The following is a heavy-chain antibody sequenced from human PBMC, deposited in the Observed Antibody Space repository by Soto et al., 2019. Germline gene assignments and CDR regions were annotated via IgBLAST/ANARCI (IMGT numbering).Heavy chain of an antibody. CDR2: VFYSGST. CDR1: GGSSSSFY. V-gene: IGHV4-59*01. Sequence: LETLPHTCTVSGGSSSSFYWSWIRQPPGKGLEWIGNVFYSGSTIYNPSLKSRVTISVDTSKNQFSLNLSSVTAADTAVYYCAKEICDPNGCYGRWLDPWGQGTLVTVSS. CDR3: AKEICDPNGCYGRWLDP. D-gene: IGHD2-15*01. J-gene: IGHJ5*02.